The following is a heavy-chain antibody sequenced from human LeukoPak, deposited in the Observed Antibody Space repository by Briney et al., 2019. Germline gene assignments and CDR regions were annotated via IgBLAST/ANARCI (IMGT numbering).Heavy chain of an antibody. Sequence: HTGGSLRLSCAASGFTFSSYAMSWVRQAPGKGLEWVSAISGSGGSTYYADSVKGRFTISRDNSKSTLYLQMNSLRAEDTAVYYCAKVGRVQLWYTDYWGQGTLVTVSS. CDR1: GFTFSSYA. J-gene: IGHJ4*02. D-gene: IGHD5-18*01. V-gene: IGHV3-23*01. CDR2: ISGSGGST. CDR3: AKVGRVQLWYTDY.